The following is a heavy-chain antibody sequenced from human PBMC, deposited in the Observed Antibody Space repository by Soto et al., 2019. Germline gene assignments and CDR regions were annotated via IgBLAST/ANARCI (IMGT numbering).Heavy chain of an antibody. D-gene: IGHD1-26*01. CDR3: AKDRWEFTRYFDS. Sequence: QVQLVESGGGVVQPGTSLRLSCAASGFTFSNYAMHWVRQAPGKGLEWVAVISKDGNDQFFADSVKGRFSVSRDNSKNTLYLQMNGLRPEDTAVYYCAKDRWEFTRYFDSWGQGTLVLVSS. CDR2: ISKDGNDQ. CDR1: GFTFSNYA. V-gene: IGHV3-30*18. J-gene: IGHJ4*02.